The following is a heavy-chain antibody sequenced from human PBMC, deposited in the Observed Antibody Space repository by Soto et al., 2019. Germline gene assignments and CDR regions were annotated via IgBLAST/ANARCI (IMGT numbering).Heavy chain of an antibody. CDR2: IYYSGST. CDR1: GGSISSYY. J-gene: IGHJ4*02. Sequence: SETLSLTCTVSGGSISSYYWSWIRQPPGKGLEWIGYIYYSGSTNYNPSLKSRVTISVDTSKNQFSLKLSSVTAADTAVYYCARRSGLGTYIDYWGQGTLVTVSS. V-gene: IGHV4-59*08. CDR3: ARRSGLGTYIDY. D-gene: IGHD7-27*01.